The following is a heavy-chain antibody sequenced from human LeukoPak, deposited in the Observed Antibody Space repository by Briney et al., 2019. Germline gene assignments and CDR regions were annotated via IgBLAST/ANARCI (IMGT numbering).Heavy chain of an antibody. V-gene: IGHV3-21*01. D-gene: IGHD7-27*01. J-gene: IGHJ4*02. CDR3: ARGLKLGTDY. Sequence: GGALRLSCVASGFTFTSYTMNWVRQTPGKGLEWVSSISSSNAYIYYADSVKGRFTISRDNAENSLYLQMNSLRAEDTAVYYCARGLKLGTDYWGQGTLVTVSS. CDR1: GFTFTSYT. CDR2: ISSSNAYI.